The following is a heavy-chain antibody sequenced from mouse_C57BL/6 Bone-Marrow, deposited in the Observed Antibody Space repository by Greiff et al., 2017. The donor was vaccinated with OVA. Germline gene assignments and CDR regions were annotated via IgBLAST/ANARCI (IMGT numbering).Heavy chain of an antibody. CDR1: GFTFSDYG. Sequence: DVKLQESGGGLVKPGGSLKLSCAASGFTFSDYGMHWVRQAPEKGLEWVAYISSGSSTIYYADTVKGRFTISRDNAKNTLFLQMTSLRSEDTAMYYGARPRLYYYGSSWYFDVWGTGTTVTVSS. V-gene: IGHV5-17*01. CDR3: ARPRLYYYGSSWYFDV. D-gene: IGHD1-1*01. CDR2: ISSGSSTI. J-gene: IGHJ1*03.